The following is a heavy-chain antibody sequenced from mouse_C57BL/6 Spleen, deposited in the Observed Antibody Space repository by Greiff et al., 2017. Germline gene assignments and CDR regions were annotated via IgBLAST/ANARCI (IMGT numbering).Heavy chain of an antibody. CDR2: INPNNGGT. CDR3: ANGNYGYFDY. Sequence: EVQLQQSGPELVKPGASVKISCKASGYTFTDYYMNWVKQSHGKSLEWIGDINPNNGGTSYKQKFKGKATLTVDKSTSTAYMELRSLTSEDSAVYYCANGNYGYFDYWGQGTTLTVSS. D-gene: IGHD2-1*01. V-gene: IGHV1-26*01. CDR1: GYTFTDYY. J-gene: IGHJ2*01.